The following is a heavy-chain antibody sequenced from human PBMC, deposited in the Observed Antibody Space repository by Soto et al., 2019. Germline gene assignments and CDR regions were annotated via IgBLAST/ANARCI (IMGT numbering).Heavy chain of an antibody. V-gene: IGHV4-59*01. J-gene: IGHJ6*04. Sequence: PSETLSLTCTVSGGTISSYYWSCIRQPPGKGLEWIVYSYYSGSTNYNPSLKSRVTISVDTSKNHFSLKLSSVTAADTAVYYGARDHPYGYYYYCMDGWGEGTTVTVSS. CDR3: ARDHPYGYYYYCMDG. D-gene: IGHD4-17*01. CDR2: SYYSGST. CDR1: GGTISSYY.